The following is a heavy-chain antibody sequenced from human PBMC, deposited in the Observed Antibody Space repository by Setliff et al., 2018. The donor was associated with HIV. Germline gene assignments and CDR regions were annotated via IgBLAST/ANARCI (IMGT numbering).Heavy chain of an antibody. Sequence: PSETLSLTCTVSGASISSYYWSWIRQPPGKGLEWIGYIDTSGSTNYNPSLKSRVTISVDTSKNQFSLKLSSVTAADTAVYYCARAPGYSGYDYYYYYYMDVWGKGTTVTVSS. CDR2: IDTSGST. CDR3: ARAPGYSGYDYYYYYYMDV. V-gene: IGHV4-4*08. CDR1: GASISSYY. J-gene: IGHJ6*03. D-gene: IGHD5-12*01.